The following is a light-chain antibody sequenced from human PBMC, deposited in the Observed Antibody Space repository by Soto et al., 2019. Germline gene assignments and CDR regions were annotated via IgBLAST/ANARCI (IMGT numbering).Light chain of an antibody. J-gene: IGLJ3*02. V-gene: IGLV2-14*01. CDR3: SSFTSINAWV. CDR1: SSDVGGYNY. CDR2: EVS. Sequence: QSALTQPASVSGSPGQSITISCTGTSSDVGGYNYVTWYQQHPGKAPKLLIYEVSSRPTGVSNRFFGFKSGNMASLTISGLQTEDEADYYCSSFTSINAWVFGGGTQLTVL.